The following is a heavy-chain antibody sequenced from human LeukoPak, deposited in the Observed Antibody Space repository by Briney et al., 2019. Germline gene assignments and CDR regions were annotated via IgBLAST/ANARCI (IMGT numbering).Heavy chain of an antibody. Sequence: GGSLRLSCAASGFTFSTYGIHWVRQAPGKGLEWVAFIRNDGSNKHYADSVKGRFTISRDNAKNTLYLQMNSLRAEDTAAYYCARSGLNRFDYWGQGTLVTVSS. J-gene: IGHJ4*02. CDR2: IRNDGSNK. CDR1: GFTFSTYG. V-gene: IGHV3-30*02. CDR3: ARSGLNRFDY. D-gene: IGHD2-15*01.